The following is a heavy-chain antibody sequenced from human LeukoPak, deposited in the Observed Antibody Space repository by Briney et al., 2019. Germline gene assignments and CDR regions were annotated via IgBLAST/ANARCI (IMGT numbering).Heavy chain of an antibody. CDR3: TRFSYYESSAYFDY. CDR1: GFTFDYYD. D-gene: IGHD3-22*01. J-gene: IGHJ4*02. Sequence: GGSLGLSCRASGFTFDYYDMNWVRQAPGQGPEWISYISSSGSTIYVADSVKGRFTISRDNANNSLFLQMNSLRVEDAAVYYCTRFSYYESSAYFDYWGQGTLVTVSS. CDR2: ISSSGSTI. V-gene: IGHV3-48*03.